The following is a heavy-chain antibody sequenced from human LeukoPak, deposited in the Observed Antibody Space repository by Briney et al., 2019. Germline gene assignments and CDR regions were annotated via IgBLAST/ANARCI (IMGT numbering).Heavy chain of an antibody. CDR3: AISADSPGNS. J-gene: IGHJ4*02. CDR2: LKQDGSVK. D-gene: IGHD4-23*01. CDR1: GFTFSTYW. Sequence: PGGSLRLSCVASGFTFSTYWMSWVRQAPGKGLEWVANLKQDGSVKHYVDSVKGRLTISRDNAKNSLYLQMTNLRAEDTAVYYCAISADSPGNSWGQGTLITVSS. V-gene: IGHV3-7*01.